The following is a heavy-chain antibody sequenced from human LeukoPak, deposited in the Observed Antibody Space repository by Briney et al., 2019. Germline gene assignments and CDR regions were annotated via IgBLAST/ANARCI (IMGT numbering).Heavy chain of an antibody. CDR1: GVSISSGSYY. D-gene: IGHD1-26*01. Sequence: TSETLSLTCTVSGVSISSGSYYCSWIRQPAGKGLEWIGHIYKSGSTNYNPSLKSRVTVSVDTSKNQFSLKLSSVTAADTAVYYCARERTWELPDYWGQGTLVTVSS. CDR3: ARERTWELPDY. CDR2: IYKSGST. V-gene: IGHV4-61*09. J-gene: IGHJ4*02.